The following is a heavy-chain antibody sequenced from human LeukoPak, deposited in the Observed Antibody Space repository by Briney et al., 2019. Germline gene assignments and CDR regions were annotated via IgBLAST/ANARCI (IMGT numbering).Heavy chain of an antibody. CDR1: GGSISSSSYY. Sequence: SQTLSLTCIVSGGSISSSSYYGGWIRQPPGKGLEWIGSIYYSGSTYYNPSLKSRVTISVDTSKNQFSLKLSSVTAADTAVYYCARRGGYSGYGPFDYWGQGTLVTVSS. CDR2: IYYSGST. V-gene: IGHV4-39*01. D-gene: IGHD5-12*01. CDR3: ARRGGYSGYGPFDY. J-gene: IGHJ4*02.